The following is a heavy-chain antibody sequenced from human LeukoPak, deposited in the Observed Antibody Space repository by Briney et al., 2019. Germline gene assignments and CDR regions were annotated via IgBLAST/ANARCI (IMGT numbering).Heavy chain of an antibody. CDR2: ISGSGGST. CDR1: GFTFSSYA. J-gene: IGHJ4*02. V-gene: IGHV3-23*01. Sequence: GGSLRLSCAASGFTFSSYAMSWVRQAPGKGLEWVSAISGSGGSTYYADSVKGRFTISRGNSKNTLYLQMNSLRAEDTAVYYCAKEQATPIQLWFSLGLLFDYWGQGTLVTVSS. CDR3: AKEQATPIQLWFSLGLLFDY. D-gene: IGHD5-18*01.